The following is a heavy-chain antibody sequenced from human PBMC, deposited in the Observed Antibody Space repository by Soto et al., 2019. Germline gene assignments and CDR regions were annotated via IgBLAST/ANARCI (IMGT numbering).Heavy chain of an antibody. CDR2: INHSGST. D-gene: IGHD3-16*01. Sequence: QVQLQQWGAGLLKPSETLSLTCAVYGGSFSGYYWSWIRQPPGKGLEWIGEINHSGSTNYNPSLKSRVTISVDTSKNQCSLKLSSVTAADTAVYYCARGPMYDYDEGPLYGMDVWGQGTTVTVSS. CDR3: ARGPMYDYDEGPLYGMDV. V-gene: IGHV4-34*01. J-gene: IGHJ6*02. CDR1: GGSFSGYY.